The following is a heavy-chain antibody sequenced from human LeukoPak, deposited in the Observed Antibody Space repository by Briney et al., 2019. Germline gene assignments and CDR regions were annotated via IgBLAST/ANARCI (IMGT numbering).Heavy chain of an antibody. J-gene: IGHJ4*02. CDR3: ARDMEPSEWRQFYDY. V-gene: IGHV1-18*01. Sequence: KLQGRVTMTTDTSTSTAYMELRSLRSDDTAVYYCARDMEPSEWRQFYDYWGQGTLVTVSS. D-gene: IGHD3-3*01.